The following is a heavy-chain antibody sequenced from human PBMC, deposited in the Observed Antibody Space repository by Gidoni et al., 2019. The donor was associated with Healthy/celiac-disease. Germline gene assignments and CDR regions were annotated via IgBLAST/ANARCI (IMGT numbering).Heavy chain of an antibody. J-gene: IGHJ6*02. V-gene: IGHV1-69*01. CDR1: GGNFSSYA. CDR3: AREEQLAEHYYGMDV. D-gene: IGHD6-6*01. CDR2: IIPIFGTA. Sequence: QVQMVQSGAEVKKPGSSVKVSCKASGGNFSSYAISWVRQAPGQGLEWLGGIIPIFGTANYAQKFQGRVTITADESTSTAYMELSSLRSEDTAVYYCAREEQLAEHYYGMDVWGQGTTVTVSS.